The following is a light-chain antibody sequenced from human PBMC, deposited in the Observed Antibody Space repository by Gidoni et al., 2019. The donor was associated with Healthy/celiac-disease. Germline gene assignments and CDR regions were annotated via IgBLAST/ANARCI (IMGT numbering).Light chain of an antibody. V-gene: IGKV1-39*01. Sequence: DIQMTQSPSSLSASVGDRVTITCRATQRIGRYLNWYQQKPGKAPKVLSYAASSLQSGVPSRFGGSGSGTDFTLTITRLQPEDFATYYCQQSYNTPRTFGQGTKLEIK. J-gene: IGKJ2*01. CDR1: QRIGRY. CDR2: AAS. CDR3: QQSYNTPRT.